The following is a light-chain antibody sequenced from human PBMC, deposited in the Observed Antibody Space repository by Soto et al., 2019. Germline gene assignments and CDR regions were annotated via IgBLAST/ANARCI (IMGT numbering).Light chain of an antibody. CDR3: SSYTSSSTRVV. CDR1: SSDVGGYNY. J-gene: IGLJ2*01. Sequence: QSALTQPASVSGSHGQSITISCTGTSSDVGGYNYVSWYQQHPGKVPKLIIYDVSNRPSGVSNRFSGSKSDNTASLTISGLQTEDEADYYCSSYTSSSTRVVFGGGTKVTVL. V-gene: IGLV2-14*03. CDR2: DVS.